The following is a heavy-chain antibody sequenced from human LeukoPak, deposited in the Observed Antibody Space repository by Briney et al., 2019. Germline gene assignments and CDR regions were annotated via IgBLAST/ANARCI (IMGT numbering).Heavy chain of an antibody. CDR3: ARAIRRGSYPYYFDY. CDR2: IRSKAYGGTT. Sequence: GGSLRLSCTASGFTFGDYAMSWVRQAPGKGLEWVGFIRSKAYGGTTEYAASVKGRFTISRDDSKSIAYLQMNSLKTEDTAVYYCARAIRRGSYPYYFDYWGQGTLVTVSS. D-gene: IGHD1-26*01. CDR1: GFTFGDYA. J-gene: IGHJ4*02. V-gene: IGHV3-49*04.